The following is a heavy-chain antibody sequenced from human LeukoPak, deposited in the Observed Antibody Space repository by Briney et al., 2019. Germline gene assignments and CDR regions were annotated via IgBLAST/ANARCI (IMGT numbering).Heavy chain of an antibody. CDR3: ARDRGIAARPDYIFDY. CDR1: GFTFSSYA. Sequence: GGSLRLSCAASGFTFSSYAMHWVRQAPGKGLEYVSAISSNGGSTYYANSVKGRFTISRDNSKNTLYLQMGSLRAEDMAVYYCARDRGIAARPDYIFDYWGQGTLVTVSS. D-gene: IGHD6-6*01. CDR2: ISSNGGST. V-gene: IGHV3-64*01. J-gene: IGHJ4*02.